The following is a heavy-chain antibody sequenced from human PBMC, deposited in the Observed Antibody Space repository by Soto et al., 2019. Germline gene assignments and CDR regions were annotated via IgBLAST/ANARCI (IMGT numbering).Heavy chain of an antibody. CDR3: ARSNYYDVWSGTQHDAFDI. Sequence: GESLKISCKGSGYSFTSYWIGWVRQMPGKGLEWMGIIYPGDSDTRYSPSFQGQVTISADKSISTAYLQWSSLKASDTAMYYCARSNYYDVWSGTQHDAFDIWGQGTMVTVSS. CDR2: IYPGDSDT. CDR1: GYSFTSYW. J-gene: IGHJ3*02. V-gene: IGHV5-51*01. D-gene: IGHD3-3*01.